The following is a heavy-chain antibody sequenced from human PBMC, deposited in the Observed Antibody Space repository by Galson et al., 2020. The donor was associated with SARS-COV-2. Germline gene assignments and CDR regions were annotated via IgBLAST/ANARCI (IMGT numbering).Heavy chain of an antibody. V-gene: IGHV4-61*02. CDR2: IYTSGRTTGGST. J-gene: IGHJ4*02. CDR3: ARESRWDLYFDS. CDR1: GGSIRSGDYY. Sequence: SETLSLTCTVSGGSIRSGDYYWSWIRQPAGKGLEWIGRIYTSGRTTGGSTNYNPSLKSRVTISVDTSKNQFSLNLNSVTAADTAVYYCARESRWDLYFDSWGQGTLVTVSS. D-gene: IGHD1-26*01.